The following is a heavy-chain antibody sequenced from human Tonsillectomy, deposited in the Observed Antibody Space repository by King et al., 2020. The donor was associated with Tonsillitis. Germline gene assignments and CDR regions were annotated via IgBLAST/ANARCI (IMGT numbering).Heavy chain of an antibody. D-gene: IGHD1-26*01. CDR2: ISSSSSTI. Sequence: VQLVESGGGLVQPGGTLRLSCAASGFTFSSYSMNWVRQAPGKGLEWVSYISSSSSTIYYADSVKGRFTIFRDNAKKSLYLQMNSLRDEDTAVYYCARDSGLELLDFDYWGQGTRVTVSS. CDR1: GFTFSSYS. V-gene: IGHV3-48*02. J-gene: IGHJ4*02. CDR3: ARDSGLELLDFDY.